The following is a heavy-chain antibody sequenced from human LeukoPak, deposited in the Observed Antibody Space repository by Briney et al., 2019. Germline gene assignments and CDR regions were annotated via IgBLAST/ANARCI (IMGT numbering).Heavy chain of an antibody. Sequence: GRSLRLSCAASGFTFSSYAMHWVRQAPGKGLEWVAVISYDGSNKYYADSVKGRFTISRDNSKNTLYLQMNSLRAEDTAVYYCAGPGIAAERSFDYWGQGTLVTVSS. V-gene: IGHV3-30*01. D-gene: IGHD6-13*01. CDR2: ISYDGSNK. J-gene: IGHJ4*02. CDR3: AGPGIAAERSFDY. CDR1: GFTFSSYA.